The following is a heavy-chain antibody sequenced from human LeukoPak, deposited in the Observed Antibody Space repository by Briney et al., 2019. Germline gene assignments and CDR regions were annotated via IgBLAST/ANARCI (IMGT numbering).Heavy chain of an antibody. V-gene: IGHV3-7*04. CDR1: GFTFSSYW. J-gene: IGHJ4*02. D-gene: IGHD3-10*01. Sequence: GGSLRLSCAASGFTFSSYWMTWVRQAPGKGLKWVANIKQDGSQKYYVDSVKGRFTVSRDNAKKSLYLQMNSLRAEDTALYYCAREGYGWGSHDYWGQGTLVTVSS. CDR3: AREGYGWGSHDY. CDR2: IKQDGSQK.